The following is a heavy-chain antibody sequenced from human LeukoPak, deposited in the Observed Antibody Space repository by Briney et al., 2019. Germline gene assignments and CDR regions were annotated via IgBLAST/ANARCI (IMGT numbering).Heavy chain of an antibody. Sequence: GGSLRLSCAASGFTFTSYSMNWVRQAPGKGLEWVSYISSSSTTIYYADSVKGRFTISRDNAKNSLYLQMNSLRGEDTAVYYCVREFALYWGQGTLVTVSS. D-gene: IGHD2-21*01. CDR2: ISSSSTTI. V-gene: IGHV3-48*01. CDR3: VREFALY. J-gene: IGHJ4*02. CDR1: GFTFTSYS.